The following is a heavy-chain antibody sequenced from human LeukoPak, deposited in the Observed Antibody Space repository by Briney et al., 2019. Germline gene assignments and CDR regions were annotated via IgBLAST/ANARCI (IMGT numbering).Heavy chain of an antibody. CDR1: GYTFTGYY. Sequence: ASVTVSCKASGYTFTGYYIHWVRQAPGQGLEWIGWINTISGGTNYAQKFQGRVTITRDTPISTAYMELSRLTSDDTAVYYCARGREVAGTVGYWGQGTLVTVSS. D-gene: IGHD6-19*01. CDR2: INTISGGT. CDR3: ARGREVAGTVGY. J-gene: IGHJ4*02. V-gene: IGHV1-2*02.